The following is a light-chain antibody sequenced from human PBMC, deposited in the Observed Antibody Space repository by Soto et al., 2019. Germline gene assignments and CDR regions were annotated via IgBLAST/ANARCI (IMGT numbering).Light chain of an antibody. Sequence: AIRMTQSPSSFSAATGDRVTITCRARQGISSYLAWYQQKPGKAPKLLIYAASTLQSGVPSRLSDSGSGTDVTLTISCLRSEDLATYYCQQYYSYPWTFGQGTKVEIK. CDR1: QGISSY. J-gene: IGKJ1*01. CDR3: QQYYSYPWT. V-gene: IGKV1-8*01. CDR2: AAS.